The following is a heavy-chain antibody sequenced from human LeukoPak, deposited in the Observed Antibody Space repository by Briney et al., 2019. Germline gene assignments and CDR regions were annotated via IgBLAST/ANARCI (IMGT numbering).Heavy chain of an antibody. CDR1: GFTFSSYG. V-gene: IGHV3-NL1*01. J-gene: IGHJ4*02. Sequence: GRSLRLSCAASGFTFSSYGMHWVRQAPGKGLEWVSVIYSGGSTYYADSVKGRFTISRDNSKNTLYLQMNSLRAEDTAVYYCARVLGTGYFDYWGQGTLVTVSS. CDR3: ARVLGTGYFDY. D-gene: IGHD1-1*01. CDR2: IYSGGST.